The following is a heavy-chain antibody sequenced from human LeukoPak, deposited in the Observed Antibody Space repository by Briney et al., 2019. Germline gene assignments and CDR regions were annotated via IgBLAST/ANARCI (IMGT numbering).Heavy chain of an antibody. V-gene: IGHV3-21*01. D-gene: IGHD3-3*01. CDR3: ARDFFPLDAFDI. CDR2: ISSSSSYM. CDR1: GFTFSTYS. J-gene: IGHJ3*02. Sequence: PGGSLRLSCAASGFTFSTYSMNWVRQAPGKGLEWVSSISSSSSYMYYADSVKGRFTISIDNAKNSLYLQMNSLRAEDTAVYYRARDFFPLDAFDIWGQGTMVTVSS.